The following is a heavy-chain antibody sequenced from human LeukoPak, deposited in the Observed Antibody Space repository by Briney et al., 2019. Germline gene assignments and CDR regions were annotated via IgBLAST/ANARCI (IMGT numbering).Heavy chain of an antibody. Sequence: SETLSLTCAVYGGSFSGYYWSWIRQPPGKGLEWIGEINHSGSTNYNPSLKSRVTISVDTSKNQFFLKLSSVTAADTAVYYCARGGLLVPAAARFFDYWGQGTLVTVSS. V-gene: IGHV4-34*01. CDR1: GGSFSGYY. J-gene: IGHJ4*02. CDR3: ARGGLLVPAAARFFDY. CDR2: INHSGST. D-gene: IGHD2-2*01.